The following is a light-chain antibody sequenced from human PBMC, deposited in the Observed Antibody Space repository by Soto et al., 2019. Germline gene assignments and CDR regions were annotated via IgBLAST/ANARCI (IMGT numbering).Light chain of an antibody. CDR3: QQFGDSLWT. V-gene: IGKV3-20*01. Sequence: VLTQSPDPLSLSPGERATLSCRASQRVISRFFAWYHQKPAQAPRLLIYGTSTRAAGIPDRFSGAGSGTDFTLTISRLEPEYFVFYYCQQFGDSLWTFGQGTKVEL. CDR1: QRVISRF. CDR2: GTS. J-gene: IGKJ1*01.